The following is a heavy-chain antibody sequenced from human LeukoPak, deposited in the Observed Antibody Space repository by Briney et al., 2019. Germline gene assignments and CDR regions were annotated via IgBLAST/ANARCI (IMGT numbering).Heavy chain of an antibody. CDR1: GFTFTTYW. D-gene: IGHD1-26*01. J-gene: IGHJ4*02. V-gene: IGHV3-74*01. CDR2: INSDGSIT. CDR3: ATDYTPYVGASAD. Sequence: GGSLRLSCAASGFTFTTYWMHWVRQAPGKGLVWVSHINSDGSITSCADSVKGRFTISRDNSRNTMYLQMNSLRAEDTAIYYCATDYTPYVGASADWGQGTLVTVSS.